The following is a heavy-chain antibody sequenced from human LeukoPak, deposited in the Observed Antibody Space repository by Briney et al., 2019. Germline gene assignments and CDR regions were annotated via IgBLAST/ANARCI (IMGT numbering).Heavy chain of an antibody. D-gene: IGHD3-22*01. J-gene: IGHJ3*02. Sequence: SETLSLTCAVYGGSFSGYYWSWIRQPPGKGLEWIGEINHSGSTNYNPSLKSRVTISVDTSKNQFSLKLSSVTAADTAVYYCARARVGSTYYYDSSAADAFDIWGQGTMVTVSS. CDR1: GGSFSGYY. CDR3: ARARVGSTYYYDSSAADAFDI. CDR2: INHSGST. V-gene: IGHV4-34*01.